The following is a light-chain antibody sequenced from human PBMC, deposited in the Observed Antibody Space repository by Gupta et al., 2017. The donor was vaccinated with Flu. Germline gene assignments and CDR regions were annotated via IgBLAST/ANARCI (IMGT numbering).Light chain of an antibody. Sequence: DIVMTQSPLSLPDTPGEPAPISCRSSQSLLHSNGYNYLDWYLQKPGQSPHLLIYLGSHRASGVPDRFSGSGSGTDFTLKISRVETEDFGVYYCMQALQTPRYTFGQGTKLEIK. J-gene: IGKJ2*01. V-gene: IGKV2-28*01. CDR2: LGS. CDR3: MQALQTPRYT. CDR1: QSLLHSNGYNY.